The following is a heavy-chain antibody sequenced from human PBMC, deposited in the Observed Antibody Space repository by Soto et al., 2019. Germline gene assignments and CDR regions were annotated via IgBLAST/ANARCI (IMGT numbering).Heavy chain of an antibody. CDR3: VKALAAVGENWFDS. J-gene: IGHJ5*01. V-gene: IGHV3-23*01. CDR1: GLTFSNYG. Sequence: EVQLLESGGVLVQPGGSLTLSCTASGLTFSNYGMSWVRQAPGKGLEWVSYISGTSVEEHHADSVKGRFTISRDNSKNTLHLQMNSLRLDDTTIYSCVKALAAVGENWFDSWGQGSLVTVSS. CDR2: ISGTSVEE. D-gene: IGHD2-21*01.